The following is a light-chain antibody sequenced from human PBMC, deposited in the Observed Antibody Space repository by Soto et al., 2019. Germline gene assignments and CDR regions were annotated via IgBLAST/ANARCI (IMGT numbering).Light chain of an antibody. CDR2: GDN. CDR3: QSYDTSLSGRV. J-gene: IGLJ3*02. Sequence: QAVVTQPPSVSGAPGQRVIISCTGSSSNIGADSAVHWYQQLPGKAPKLLIYGDNNRPSGVPDRFSGSKSGTSASLAITGLQAEDEADYYCQSYDTSLSGRVFGGGPKLTVL. V-gene: IGLV1-40*01. CDR1: SSNIGADSA.